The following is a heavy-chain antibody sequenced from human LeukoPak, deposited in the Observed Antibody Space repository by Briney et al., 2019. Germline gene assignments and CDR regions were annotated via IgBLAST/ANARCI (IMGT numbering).Heavy chain of an antibody. CDR3: ARDVVFCSSTSCYSTWFDP. D-gene: IGHD2-2*01. J-gene: IGHJ5*02. Sequence: ASVKVSCKASGYTFTGYYMHWVRQAPGQGLEWVGWINPNSGGTNYAQQFQGRVTMTRVTSISTAYMELSRLRSDDTAVYYCARDVVFCSSTSCYSTWFDPWGQGTLVTVPS. CDR1: GYTFTGYY. CDR2: INPNSGGT. V-gene: IGHV1-2*02.